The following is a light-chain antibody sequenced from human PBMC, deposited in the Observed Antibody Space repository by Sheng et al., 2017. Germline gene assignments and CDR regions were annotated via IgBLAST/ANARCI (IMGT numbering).Light chain of an antibody. V-gene: IGLV2-8*01. J-gene: IGLJ3*02. CDR3: SSYAGSHYSVL. CDR2: EVT. CDR1: SNDVGGYNY. Sequence: QSALTQPASVSGSPGQSITISCTGTSNDVGGYNYVSWYQQHPGKAPKLIIYEVTKRPSGVPDRFSGSKSDNTASLTVSGLQSEDESDYYCSSYAGSHYSVLFGGGTRLDRP.